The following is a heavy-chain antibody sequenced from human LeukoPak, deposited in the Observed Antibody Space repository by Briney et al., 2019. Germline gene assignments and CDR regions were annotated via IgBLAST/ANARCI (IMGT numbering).Heavy chain of an antibody. Sequence: SETLSLTCTVSAGSISSYYWSWIRQPPGKGLEWIGYIYYSGSTNYNPSLKSRVTISVDTSKNQFSLKLSSVTAADTAVYYCARVGVMNWFDPWGQGTLVTVSS. CDR3: ARVGVMNWFDP. CDR2: IYYSGST. CDR1: AGSISSYY. D-gene: IGHD3-10*01. J-gene: IGHJ5*02. V-gene: IGHV4-59*01.